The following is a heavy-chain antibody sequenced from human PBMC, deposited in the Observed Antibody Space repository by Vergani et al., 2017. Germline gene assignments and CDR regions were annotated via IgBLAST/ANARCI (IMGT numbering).Heavy chain of an antibody. V-gene: IGHV1-18*01. CDR2: ISAYNGNT. CDR3: ARPVLLRCSSTSCFEDYFDF. J-gene: IGHJ4*01. Sequence: QVQLVQSGAEVKKPGASVKVSCKASGYTFTSYGISWVRQAPGQGLEWMGWISAYNGNTNYAPKLQGRVTMTTDTSPSTAYMELRCLRSDDTAVYYCARPVLLRCSSTSCFEDYFDFWGQGTLVTVSS. D-gene: IGHD2-2*01. CDR1: GYTFTSYG.